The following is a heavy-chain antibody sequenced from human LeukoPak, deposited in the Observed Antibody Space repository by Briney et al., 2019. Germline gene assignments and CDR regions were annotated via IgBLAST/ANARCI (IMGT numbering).Heavy chain of an antibody. Sequence: PGGSLRLSCAASGFTFSSYAMSWVRQAPGKGLEWVSAISGSGGSTNYADSVKGRFTISRDNSKNTLYLQMNSLRAEDTAVYYCATDFYSSSRYYYWGQGTLVTVSS. D-gene: IGHD6-13*01. CDR1: GFTFSSYA. J-gene: IGHJ4*02. CDR2: ISGSGGST. V-gene: IGHV3-23*01. CDR3: ATDFYSSSRYYY.